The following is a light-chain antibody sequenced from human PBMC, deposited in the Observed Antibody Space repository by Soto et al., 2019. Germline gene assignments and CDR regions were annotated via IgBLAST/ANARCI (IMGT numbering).Light chain of an antibody. Sequence: DIQMTQSPSSVSASVGDRVTITCRASQGISSWLAWYQQKPGKAPKLLIYAASSLQSGVPSRFRGSGSGTDFSLTINGLQPEDLATYYCQQSYTLPTFGQGTRLEIK. CDR2: AAS. CDR3: QQSYTLPT. J-gene: IGKJ5*01. CDR1: QGISSW. V-gene: IGKV1-12*01.